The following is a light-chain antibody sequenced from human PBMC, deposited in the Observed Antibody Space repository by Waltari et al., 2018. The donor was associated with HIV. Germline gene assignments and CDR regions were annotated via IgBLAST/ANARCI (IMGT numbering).Light chain of an antibody. CDR1: QDISNS. CDR2: GAF. V-gene: IGKV1-NL1*01. J-gene: IGKJ4*01. CDR3: QQYYGVPLT. Sequence: DIQMTQSPSCLSASIGDTVTIPCRASQDISNSVSWFQQLPGKVPKLLVHGAFILQRGVPSRVSGSGSGTDYTLTIDGLQAEDFATYFCQQYYGVPLTFGGGTRVDI.